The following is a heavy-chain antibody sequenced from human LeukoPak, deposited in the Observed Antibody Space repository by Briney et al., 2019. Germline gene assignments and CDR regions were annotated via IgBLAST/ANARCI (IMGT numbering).Heavy chain of an antibody. CDR2: CHSGGGT. Sequence: SETLSLTCAVPGHSINSGNNWGWRRRTPEKGREWIGSCHSGGGTNYNPSLQSRISISIDTSKNHFSLKLSSVTAADTAVYYCASLGGSQNGNFDYRGRGALATDSS. CDR1: GHSINSGNN. V-gene: IGHV4-38-2*01. D-gene: IGHD3-10*01. J-gene: IGHJ4*02. CDR3: ASLGGSQNGNFDY.